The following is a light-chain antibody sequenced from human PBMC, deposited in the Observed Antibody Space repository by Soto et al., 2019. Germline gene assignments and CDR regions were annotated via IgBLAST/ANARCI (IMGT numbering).Light chain of an antibody. CDR1: QSVTTY. V-gene: IGKV3-20*01. J-gene: IGKJ1*01. CDR3: QQYGSSPT. CDR2: GAS. Sequence: ETMMTQSPDTLSVSPGERASLSCRASQSVTTYLAWYQQKVGQSPRLLIYGASSRATGIPDRISGSGSGTDFTLTISRLEPEDFAVYYCQQYGSSPTFGQGTKVDI.